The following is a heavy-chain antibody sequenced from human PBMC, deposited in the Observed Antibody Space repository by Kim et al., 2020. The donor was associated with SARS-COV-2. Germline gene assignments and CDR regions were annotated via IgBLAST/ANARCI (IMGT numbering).Heavy chain of an antibody. Sequence: LKSRVTISVETSKNQFSLKLSSVTAADTAVYYCARVKWELRTGLSYYFDYWGQGTLVTVSS. CDR3: ARVKWELRTGLSYYFDY. J-gene: IGHJ4*02. D-gene: IGHD1-26*01. V-gene: IGHV4-31*02.